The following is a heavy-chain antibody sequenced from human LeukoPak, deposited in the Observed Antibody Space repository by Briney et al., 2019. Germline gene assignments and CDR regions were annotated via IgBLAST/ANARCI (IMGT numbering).Heavy chain of an antibody. V-gene: IGHV4-59*01. CDR1: GGSISSYY. Sequence: SETLSLTCTVSGGSISSYYGSWIRQPPGKGLECIGYIYYSGSTNYNPSRKSRVTISVDTSKNQFSLKLSSVTAADPAVYYCARAGRDYYGSGSYYSFDYWGQGTLVTVS. CDR2: IYYSGST. CDR3: ARAGRDYYGSGSYYSFDY. D-gene: IGHD3-10*01. J-gene: IGHJ4*02.